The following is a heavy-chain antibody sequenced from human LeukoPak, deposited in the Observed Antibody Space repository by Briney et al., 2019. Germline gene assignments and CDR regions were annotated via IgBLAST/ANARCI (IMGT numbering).Heavy chain of an antibody. D-gene: IGHD6-13*01. CDR3: AKVAVFSSSWYYDY. V-gene: IGHV3-23*01. J-gene: IGHJ4*02. Sequence: GGSLRLSCAASGFTFSSYAMSWVRQAPGKGLEWVSAISGSGGSTYYADSVKGRFTISRDNSKNTLYLQMNSLRAGDTAVYYCAKVAVFSSSWYYDYWGQGTLVTVSS. CDR1: GFTFSSYA. CDR2: ISGSGGST.